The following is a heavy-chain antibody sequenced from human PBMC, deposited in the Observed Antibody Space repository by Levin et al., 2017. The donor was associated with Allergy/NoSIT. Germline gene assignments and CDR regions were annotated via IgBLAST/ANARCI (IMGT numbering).Heavy chain of an antibody. CDR1: GFIFNNYA. CDR2: IAHDGTKT. V-gene: IGHV3-30-3*01. J-gene: IGHJ6*02. D-gene: IGHD3-22*01. Sequence: GGSLRLSCAASGFIFNNYAMHWVRQAPGKGLEWVAVIAHDGTKTYYADSVKGPLTLSRDHSTRTVYLEMISLPPEDTAVYYCASPFSLIRGYRNYGLDVWGQGTTVTVSS. CDR3: ASPFSLIRGYRNYGLDV.